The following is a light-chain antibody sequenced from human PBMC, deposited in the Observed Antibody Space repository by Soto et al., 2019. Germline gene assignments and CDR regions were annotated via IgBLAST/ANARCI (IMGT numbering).Light chain of an antibody. CDR1: SSDVGGYSY. V-gene: IGLV2-14*01. Sequence: QSALTQPASVSGSPGQSITISCTGTSSDVGGYSYVSWYQQHPGKAPKLMIYEVSNRPSGVSNRFSGSKSGNTASLSISGLQAEDEADYYCSSYTSSSTVLVFGGGTKVTVL. CDR3: SSYTSSSTVLV. CDR2: EVS. J-gene: IGLJ2*01.